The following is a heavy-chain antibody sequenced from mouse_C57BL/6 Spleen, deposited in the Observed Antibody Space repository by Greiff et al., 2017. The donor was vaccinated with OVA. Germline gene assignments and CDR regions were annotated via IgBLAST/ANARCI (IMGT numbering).Heavy chain of an antibody. CDR3: ARDDYDGIAY. CDR2: ISDGGSYT. D-gene: IGHD2-4*01. V-gene: IGHV5-4*01. Sequence: EVQRVESGGGLVKPGGSLKLSCAASGFTFSSYAMSWVRQTPEKRLEWVATISDGGSYTYYPDNVKGRFTISRDNAKNNLYLQMGHLKSEDTAMYYCARDDYDGIAYWGQGTLVTVSA. J-gene: IGHJ3*01. CDR1: GFTFSSYA.